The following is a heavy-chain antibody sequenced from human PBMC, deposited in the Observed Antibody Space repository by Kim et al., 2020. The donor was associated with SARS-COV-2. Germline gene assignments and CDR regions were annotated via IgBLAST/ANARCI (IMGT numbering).Heavy chain of an antibody. V-gene: IGHV4-39*07. D-gene: IGHD3-10*01. CDR2: IYYSGST. J-gene: IGHJ6*02. CDR1: GGSISSSSYY. CDR3: ARVAGSGSYYRNYYYYYGMDV. Sequence: SETLSLTCTVSGGSISSSSYYWGWIRQPPGKGLEWIGSIYYSGSTYYNPSLKSRVTISVDTSKNQFSLKLSSVTAADTAVYYCARVAGSGSYYRNYYYYYGMDVWGQGTTVTVSS.